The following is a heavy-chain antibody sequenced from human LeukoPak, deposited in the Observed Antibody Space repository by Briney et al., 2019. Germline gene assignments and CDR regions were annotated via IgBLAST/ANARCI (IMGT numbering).Heavy chain of an antibody. CDR3: ARTYDSSGYYPYYFDY. CDR2: ISSSSSYI. Sequence: GGSLRLSCAASGFTFSSYSMNWVRQAPGKGLEWVSSISSSSSYIYYADSVKGRFTVSRDNAKNSLYLQMNSLRAEDTAVYYCARTYDSSGYYPYYFDYWGQGTLVTVSS. CDR1: GFTFSSYS. V-gene: IGHV3-21*01. J-gene: IGHJ4*02. D-gene: IGHD3-22*01.